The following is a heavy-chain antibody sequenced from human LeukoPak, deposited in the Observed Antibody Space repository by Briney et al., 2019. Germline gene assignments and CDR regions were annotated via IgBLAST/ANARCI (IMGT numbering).Heavy chain of an antibody. D-gene: IGHD6-13*01. Sequence: ASVKVSRKASGYTFTGHYMHWVRQAPGEGLEWMGWINLNSGGTNYAQKFQGRVTMTRDTSISTAYMELSRLTSDDTAVYYCARYGSSSGYPFDYWAQGTLVTVSS. V-gene: IGHV1-2*02. CDR2: INLNSGGT. J-gene: IGHJ4*02. CDR1: GYTFTGHY. CDR3: ARYGSSSGYPFDY.